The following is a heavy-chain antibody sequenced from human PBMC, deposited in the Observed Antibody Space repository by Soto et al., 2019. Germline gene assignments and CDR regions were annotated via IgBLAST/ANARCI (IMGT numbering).Heavy chain of an antibody. J-gene: IGHJ4*02. D-gene: IGHD4-17*01. CDR3: ANYPTTVTSDY. V-gene: IGHV4-61*01. CDR1: GGSVSSGSYY. Sequence: PSETLSLTCTVSGGSVSSGSYYWSWIRQPPGKGLEWIGYIYYSGSTNYNPSLKSRVTISVDTSKNQFSLKLSPVTAADTAVYYCANYPTTVTSDYWGQGTLVTVSS. CDR2: IYYSGST.